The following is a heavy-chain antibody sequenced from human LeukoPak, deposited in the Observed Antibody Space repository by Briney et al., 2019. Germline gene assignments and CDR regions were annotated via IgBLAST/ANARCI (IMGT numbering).Heavy chain of an antibody. CDR1: GYTLTELS. Sequence: ASVKVSCKVSGYTLTELSMHWVRQAPGKGLEWMGGFDPEDGETIYAQKFQGRVTMTEDTSTDTAYMELSSLRSEDTAVYYCARVWFGELLPEELSRFDPWGQGTLVTVSS. J-gene: IGHJ5*02. CDR3: ARVWFGELLPEELSRFDP. CDR2: FDPEDGET. D-gene: IGHD3-10*01. V-gene: IGHV1-24*01.